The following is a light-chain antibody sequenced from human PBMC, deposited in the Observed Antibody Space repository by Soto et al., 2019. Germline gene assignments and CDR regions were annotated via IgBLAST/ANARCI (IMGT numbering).Light chain of an antibody. CDR1: RSNIGAGYD. CDR3: QSYDNSLSGYVV. CDR2: GTS. J-gene: IGLJ2*01. Sequence: LTQPHSVSESPEKTVTISCTGSRSNIGAGYDVHWYQQLPGTAPKLLMFGTSNRPSGVPDRFSGSKSGTSASLAITGLQAEDEADYYCQSYDNSLSGYVVFGGGTQLTVL. V-gene: IGLV1-40*01.